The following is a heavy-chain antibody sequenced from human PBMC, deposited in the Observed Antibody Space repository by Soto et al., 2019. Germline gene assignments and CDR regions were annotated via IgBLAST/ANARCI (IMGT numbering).Heavy chain of an antibody. J-gene: IGHJ4*02. CDR1: GFTFSSYA. V-gene: IGHV3-23*01. D-gene: IGHD3-16*02. CDR2: ISGSGGST. Sequence: GGSLRLSCAASGFTFSSYAMSWVRQAPGKGLEWVSAISGSGGSTYYADSVKGRFTISRDNSKNTLFLQMNSLRAEDTAVYYCAKDGAYDYVWGSYRIDYWGQGTPVTFSS. CDR3: AKDGAYDYVWGSYRIDY.